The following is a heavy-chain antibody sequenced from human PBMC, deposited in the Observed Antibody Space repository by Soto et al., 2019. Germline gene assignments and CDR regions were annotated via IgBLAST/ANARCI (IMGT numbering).Heavy chain of an antibody. CDR3: ARDQDWIRELSSYYYYGMDV. J-gene: IGHJ6*02. CDR2: INPSGGST. V-gene: IGHV1-46*01. D-gene: IGHD1-7*01. CDR1: GYTFTSYY. Sequence: ASVKVSCKASGYTFTSYYMHWVRQAPGQGLEWMGIINPSGGSTSYAQKFQGRVTMTRDTSTSTVYMELSSLRSEDTAVYYCARDQDWIRELSSYYYYGMDVWGQGTTVTVSS.